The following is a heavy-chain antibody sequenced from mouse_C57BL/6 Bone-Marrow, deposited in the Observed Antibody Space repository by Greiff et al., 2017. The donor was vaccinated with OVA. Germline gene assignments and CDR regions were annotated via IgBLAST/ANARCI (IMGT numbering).Heavy chain of an antibody. J-gene: IGHJ2*01. Sequence: VQLKESGAELVRPGASVKLSCTASGFNIKDDYMHWVKQRPEQGLEWIGWIDPENGDTEYASKFQGKATITADTSSNTAYLQLSSLTSEDTAVYYCTNGDYGYDFDYWGQGTTLTVSS. CDR1: GFNIKDDY. CDR2: IDPENGDT. CDR3: TNGDYGYDFDY. V-gene: IGHV14-4*01. D-gene: IGHD2-2*01.